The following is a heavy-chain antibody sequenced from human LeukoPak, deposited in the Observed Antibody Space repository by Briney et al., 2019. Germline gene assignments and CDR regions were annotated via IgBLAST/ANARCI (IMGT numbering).Heavy chain of an antibody. J-gene: IGHJ3*02. CDR2: IIPILGIA. CDR1: GGTFSGYA. D-gene: IGHD6-19*01. Sequence: SVKVSCKASGGTFSGYAISWVRQAPGQGLEWMGRIIPILGIANYAQKFQGRVTITADKSTSTAYMELSSLRSEDTAVYYCARGGGSGWNDAFDIWGQGTMVTVSS. V-gene: IGHV1-69*04. CDR3: ARGGGSGWNDAFDI.